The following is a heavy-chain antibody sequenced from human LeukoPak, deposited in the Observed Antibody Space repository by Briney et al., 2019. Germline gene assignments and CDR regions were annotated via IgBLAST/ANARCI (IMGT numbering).Heavy chain of an antibody. D-gene: IGHD4-17*01. CDR2: ITGGGDGT. CDR3: ARDAYAVADY. Sequence: PGGSLRLSCASSGFTFNNYAMTWVRQAPGKGLEWVSHITGGGDGTYYADSVKGRFTISRDNSKNTLYLQMNSLRAEDTAVYYCARDAYAVADYWGQGILVTVSS. J-gene: IGHJ4*02. V-gene: IGHV3-23*01. CDR1: GFTFNNYA.